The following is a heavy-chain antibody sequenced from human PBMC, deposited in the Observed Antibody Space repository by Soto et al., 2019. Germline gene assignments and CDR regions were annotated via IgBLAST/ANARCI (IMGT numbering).Heavy chain of an antibody. CDR2: IDPSDSYT. V-gene: IGHV5-10-1*01. CDR1: GYSFTSYW. D-gene: IGHD2-8*01. Sequence: PGESLKISCKGSGYSFTSYWISWVRQMPGKGLEWVGRIDPSDSYTNYSPSFQGHVTISADKSISTAYLQWCSLKASDTAMYYCARDDIVLMGDYYYYYGMDVWGKGTRVTVSS. J-gene: IGHJ6*04. CDR3: ARDDIVLMGDYYYYYGMDV.